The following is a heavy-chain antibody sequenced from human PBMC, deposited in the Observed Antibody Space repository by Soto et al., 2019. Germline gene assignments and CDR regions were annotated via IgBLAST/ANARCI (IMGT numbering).Heavy chain of an antibody. CDR1: GGSISTSRYF. D-gene: IGHD6-6*01. Sequence: SETLSLTCAVSGGSISTSRYFWGWIRQPPGKGLEWIGSIYYSGSTYYNPSLRTRVTISVDRSKNQFSLKVSSVTAADTAVYYCATLAYGSSRSVGYWGQGTLVTVSS. V-gene: IGHV4-39*01. J-gene: IGHJ4*02. CDR2: IYYSGST. CDR3: ATLAYGSSRSVGY.